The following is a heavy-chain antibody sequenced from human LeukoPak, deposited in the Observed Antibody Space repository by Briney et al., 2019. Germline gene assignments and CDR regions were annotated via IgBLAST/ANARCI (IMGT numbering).Heavy chain of an antibody. CDR3: ARETLVLSYYYYGMDV. D-gene: IGHD6-13*01. Sequence: SETLSLTCAVYGGSFSGYYWSWIRQPPGKGLEWIGEINHSGSTNYNPSLKSRVTIPVDTSKNQFSLKLSSVTAADTAVYYCARETLVLSYYYYGMDVWGQGTTVTVSS. CDR2: INHSGST. J-gene: IGHJ6*02. CDR1: GGSFSGYY. V-gene: IGHV4-34*01.